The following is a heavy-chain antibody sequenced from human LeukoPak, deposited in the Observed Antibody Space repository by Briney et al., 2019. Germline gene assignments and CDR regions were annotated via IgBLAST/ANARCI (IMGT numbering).Heavy chain of an antibody. J-gene: IGHJ4*02. D-gene: IGHD4-17*01. V-gene: IGHV4-31*03. Sequence: SETLSLTCTVSGGSINSADYYWSWIRQHPGKGLEWIGYIYYNGVTYYTPSLKSRLTISMDTPKNQFSLKLSSVTAADTAVYYCARVTTLTAISPWGLGTLVTVSS. CDR3: ARVTTLTAISP. CDR2: IYYNGVT. CDR1: GGSINSADYY.